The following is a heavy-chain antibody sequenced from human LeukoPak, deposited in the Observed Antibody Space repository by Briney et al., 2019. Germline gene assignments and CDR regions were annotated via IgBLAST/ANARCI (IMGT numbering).Heavy chain of an antibody. D-gene: IGHD6-13*01. V-gene: IGHV4-39*01. CDR2: IYYSGST. CDR1: GGPISSSSYY. Sequence: SETLSLTCTVSGGPISSSSYYWGWIRQPPGKGLEWIGSIYYSGSTYYNPSLKSRVTISVDTSKNQFSLKLSSVTAADTAVYYCASLQQLVSEFDYWGQGTLVTVSS. CDR3: ASLQQLVSEFDY. J-gene: IGHJ4*02.